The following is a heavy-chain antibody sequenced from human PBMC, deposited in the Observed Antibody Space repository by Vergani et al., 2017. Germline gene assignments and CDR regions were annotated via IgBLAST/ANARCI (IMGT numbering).Heavy chain of an antibody. D-gene: IGHD1-26*01. V-gene: IGHV3-23*01. CDR1: GFTFIMHA. Sequence: EVQLLESGGDLVQPGGSLRLSCAASGFTFIMHAMSWVRQAPGKGLEWVSTLSASDRRTHYADSVKGRFTISRDNSKNTLYLQMNSLRAEDTAVYYCAKVRSGSKGYYYYMDVWGKGTTVTVSS. CDR3: AKVRSGSKGYYYYMDV. CDR2: LSASDRRT. J-gene: IGHJ6*03.